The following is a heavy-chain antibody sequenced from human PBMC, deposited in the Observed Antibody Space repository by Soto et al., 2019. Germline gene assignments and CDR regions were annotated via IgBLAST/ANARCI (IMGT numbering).Heavy chain of an antibody. CDR2: IVSDGRAK. V-gene: IGHV3-33*06. CDR1: GFPFSTYG. D-gene: IGHD6-13*01. CDR3: AKDTYSSSWYF. Sequence: PGGSLRLSCAVSGFPFSTYGFHWVRQPPGKGLEWVAVIVSDGRAKYHADSVEGRFTISRDNSKDTLYLQMNSLRAEDTAVYYCAKDTYSSSWYFWGQGTLVTVSS. J-gene: IGHJ4*02.